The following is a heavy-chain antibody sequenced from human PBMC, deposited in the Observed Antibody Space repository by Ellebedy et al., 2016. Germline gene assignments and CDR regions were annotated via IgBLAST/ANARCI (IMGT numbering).Heavy chain of an antibody. J-gene: IGHJ6*02. D-gene: IGHD3-3*01. CDR2: ISYDGSNK. V-gene: IGHV3-30*18. CDR3: AKDLRFLEWLSGYYYYGMDV. CDR1: GFTFSSYG. Sequence: GGSLRLSXAASGFTFSSYGMHWVRQAPGKGLEWVAVISYDGSNKYYADSVKGRFTISRDNSKNTLYLQMNSLRAEDTAVYYCAKDLRFLEWLSGYYYYGMDVWGQGTTVTVSS.